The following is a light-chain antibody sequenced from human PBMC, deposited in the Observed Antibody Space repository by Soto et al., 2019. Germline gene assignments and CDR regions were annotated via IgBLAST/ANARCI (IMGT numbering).Light chain of an antibody. CDR3: QQYGSTFT. V-gene: IGKV3-20*01. J-gene: IGKJ5*01. Sequence: ILLTQSPGTLSLSPGERATLSCRASQSVSSSYLAWYQQKPGQAPRLLIYGASSRATGIPDRFSGSGSGTDFTLTISRLEPEDFAVYYCQQYGSTFTFGQGTRLEIK. CDR1: QSVSSSY. CDR2: GAS.